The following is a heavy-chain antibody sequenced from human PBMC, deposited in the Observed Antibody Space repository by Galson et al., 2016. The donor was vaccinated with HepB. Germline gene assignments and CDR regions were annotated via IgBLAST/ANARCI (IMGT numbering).Heavy chain of an antibody. D-gene: IGHD6-25*01. CDR2: ISAYNGDT. V-gene: IGHV1-18*01. CDR1: GYSFNGYG. Sequence: VQVSCKASGYSFNGYGISWVRQAPGQGLEWMGWISAYNGDTKFAEKFQGRVTMTTDTSTSKAYMELRSLRSDDAAVYYCARYRAATAYSDFWGQGTLVTVSS. J-gene: IGHJ4*02. CDR3: ARYRAATAYSDF.